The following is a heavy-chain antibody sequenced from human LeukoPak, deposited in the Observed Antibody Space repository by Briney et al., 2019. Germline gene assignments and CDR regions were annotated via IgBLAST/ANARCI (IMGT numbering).Heavy chain of an antibody. Sequence: ASVKVSCKASGYTFTNYDINWVRQAPGQGLEWMGWINPNSGGTNYAQKFQGRVTMTRDTSISTAYMELSRLRSDDTAVYYCARSGTSSYYDFWSGYYSRNTDAFDIWGQGTMVTVSS. CDR2: INPNSGGT. J-gene: IGHJ3*02. V-gene: IGHV1-2*02. D-gene: IGHD3-3*01. CDR3: ARSGTSSYYDFWSGYYSRNTDAFDI. CDR1: GYTFTNYD.